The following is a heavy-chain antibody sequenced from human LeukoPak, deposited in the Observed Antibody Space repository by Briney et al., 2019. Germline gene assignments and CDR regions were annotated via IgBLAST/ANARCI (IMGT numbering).Heavy chain of an antibody. CDR1: GYTFTSCG. J-gene: IGHJ4*02. Sequence: ASVKVSCKASGYTFTSCGISWVRQAPGQGLEWMGWISAYNGNTNYAQKLQGRVTMTTDTSTSTAYMELRSLRSDDTAVYYCARDLSWSKIVGAAHYWGQGTLVTVSS. CDR2: ISAYNGNT. V-gene: IGHV1-18*01. D-gene: IGHD1-26*01. CDR3: ARDLSWSKIVGAAHY.